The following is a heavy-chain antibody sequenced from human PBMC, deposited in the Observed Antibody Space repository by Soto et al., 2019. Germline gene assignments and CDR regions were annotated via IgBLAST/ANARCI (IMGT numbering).Heavy chain of an antibody. CDR1: GFIFSSYA. D-gene: IGHD4-17*01. J-gene: IGHJ6*02. CDR3: ARGSVTTYYYYGMDV. V-gene: IGHV3-30-3*01. Sequence: QVQLVESGGGVVQPGRSLRLSCAASGFIFSSYAMHWVRQAPGKGLEWVAVISYDGSYKYYADSVKGRFTISRDNSKNPLYLQMNSLRAEDTAVYYCARGSVTTYYYYGMDVWGQGTTVTVSS. CDR2: ISYDGSYK.